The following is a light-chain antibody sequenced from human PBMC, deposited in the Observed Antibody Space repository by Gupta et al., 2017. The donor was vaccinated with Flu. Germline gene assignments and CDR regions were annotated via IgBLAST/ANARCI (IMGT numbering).Light chain of an antibody. CDR3: QSYDSSLSGSSV. J-gene: IGLJ3*02. CDR1: SANIGAGYD. CDR2: GNT. Sequence: TSACTGSSANIGAGYDVHWYQQLPETAPTVLIFGNTNRPSGVPDRFSGSKSGTSASLAITGLQAEDEADYYCQSYDSSLSGSSVFGGGTKLTVL. V-gene: IGLV1-40*01.